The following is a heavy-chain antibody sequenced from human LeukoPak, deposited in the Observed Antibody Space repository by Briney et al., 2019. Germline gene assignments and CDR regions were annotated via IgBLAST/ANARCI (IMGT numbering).Heavy chain of an antibody. V-gene: IGHV4-38-2*02. CDR1: GASISSYY. Sequence: RPSETLSLTCSVSGASISSYYWGWIRQPPGKGLEWIGSIYHSGSTYYNPSLKSRVTISVDTSKNQFSLKLSSVTAADTAVYYCSWDFDLWGRGTLVTVSS. CDR3: SWDFDL. J-gene: IGHJ2*01. CDR2: IYHSGST.